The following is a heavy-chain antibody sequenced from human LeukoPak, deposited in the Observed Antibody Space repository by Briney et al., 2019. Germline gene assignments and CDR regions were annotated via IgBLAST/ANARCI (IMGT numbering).Heavy chain of an antibody. CDR3: ARHSDQMLGY. CDR1: GSSFTSYW. V-gene: IGHV5-51*01. Sequence: GGSLKISLKGSGSSFTSYWIGWVRPMPGKGLEGMGIIYPGGSDTRYSPSFQGQVTISADKSISTAYLQWSSLKASDTAMYYCARHSDQMLGYWGQGTLVTVSS. CDR2: IYPGGSDT. J-gene: IGHJ4*02. D-gene: IGHD2-8*01.